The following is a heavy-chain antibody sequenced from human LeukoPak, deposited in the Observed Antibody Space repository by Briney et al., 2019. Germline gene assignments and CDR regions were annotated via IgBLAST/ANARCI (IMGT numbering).Heavy chain of an antibody. CDR3: ANGPYCCGYCFYYF. Sequence: PGGSLRLSCAVSGFTFSSYDLNWVRQAPGKGLEWVSGISGSGSRTYYADSVKGRFTISRDNPKNTLYLQMNSLRVEDTAVYYCANGPYCCGYCFYYFGGQGTLGNVSS. J-gene: IGHJ4*02. CDR2: ISGSGSRT. D-gene: IGHD2-21*02. V-gene: IGHV3-23*01. CDR1: GFTFSSYD.